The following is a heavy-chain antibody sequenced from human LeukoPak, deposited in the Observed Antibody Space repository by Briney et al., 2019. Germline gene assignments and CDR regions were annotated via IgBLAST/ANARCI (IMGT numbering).Heavy chain of an antibody. D-gene: IGHD4-17*01. CDR2: IGWNSGSI. CDR1: GFTFGDYA. V-gene: IGHV3-9*01. Sequence: GGSLRLSCAASGFTFGDYAMHWVRQAPGKGLEWVSRIGWNSGSIAYADSVKGRFTISRDNSKNTLYLQMNSLRAEDTAVYYCAKDRAWGDYEDWGQGTLVTVSS. CDR3: AKDRAWGDYED. J-gene: IGHJ4*02.